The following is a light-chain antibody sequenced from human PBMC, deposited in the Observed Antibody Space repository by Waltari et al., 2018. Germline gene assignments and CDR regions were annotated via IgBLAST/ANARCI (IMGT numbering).Light chain of an antibody. J-gene: IGLJ3*02. Sequence: HSALTQPASVSGSPGQSLTIPCTGTSRHGGGSTILAWYQQHPDKATKLMIYEDSKRPSGVSNRFSGSKSGNTASLTISGLQAEDEADYYCCSYAGSSTLVFGGGTKLTVL. V-gene: IGLV2-23*01. CDR3: CSYAGSSTLV. CDR1: SRHGGGSTI. CDR2: EDS.